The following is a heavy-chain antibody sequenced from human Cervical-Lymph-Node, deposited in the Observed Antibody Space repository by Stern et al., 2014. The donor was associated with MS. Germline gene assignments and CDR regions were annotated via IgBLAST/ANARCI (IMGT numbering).Heavy chain of an antibody. V-gene: IGHV3-30*04. D-gene: IGHD2-15*01. CDR1: GFIFSNYA. Sequence: VQLLESGGGVVQPGRSLRLSCAASGFIFSNYAMHWVRQAPGKGLDWVAFVSNEGRKQFYADSVKGRFTISRDNANNTLYLQMNSLRPEDTAVYYCGRDTCRGGGCYFRYWGQGILITVSS. CDR3: GRDTCRGGGCYFRY. CDR2: VSNEGRKQ. J-gene: IGHJ4*02.